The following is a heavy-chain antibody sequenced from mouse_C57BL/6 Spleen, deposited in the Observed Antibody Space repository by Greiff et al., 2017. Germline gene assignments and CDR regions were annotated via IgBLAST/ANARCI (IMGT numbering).Heavy chain of an antibody. J-gene: IGHJ2*01. CDR2: IYPGDGDT. Sequence: QVQLQQSGPELVKPGASVKISCKASGYAFSSSWMNWVKQRPGKGLEWIGRIYPGDGDTNYNGKFKGKATLTADKSSSTAYMQHSSLTSEDSAVYFCARTGPSFDYWGQGTTLTVSS. CDR3: ARTGPSFDY. V-gene: IGHV1-82*01. CDR1: GYAFSSSW. D-gene: IGHD4-1*01.